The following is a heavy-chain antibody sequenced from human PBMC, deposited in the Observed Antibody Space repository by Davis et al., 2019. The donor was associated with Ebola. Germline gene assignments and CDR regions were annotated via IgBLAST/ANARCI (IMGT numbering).Heavy chain of an antibody. CDR3: ARETTVTTFGYYGMDV. J-gene: IGHJ6*02. Sequence: AASVKVSCKASGGTFSSYAISWVRQAPGQGLEWMGRIIPILGIANYAQKFQGRVTITADKSTSTAYMELSSVTAADTAVYYCARETTVTTFGYYGMDVWGQGTTVTVSS. D-gene: IGHD4-17*01. V-gene: IGHV1-69*04. CDR1: GGTFSSYA. CDR2: IIPILGIA.